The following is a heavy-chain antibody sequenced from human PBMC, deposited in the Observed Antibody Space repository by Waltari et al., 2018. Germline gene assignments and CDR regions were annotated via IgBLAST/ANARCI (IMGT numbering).Heavy chain of an antibody. CDR3: ARAISGYDLGPFDY. CDR2: IIPIFGTA. J-gene: IGHJ4*02. Sequence: PGQGLEWMGGIIPIFGTANYAQKFQGRVTITADKSTSTAYMELSSLRSEDTAVYYCARAISGYDLGPFDYWGQGTLVTVSS. V-gene: IGHV1-69*06. D-gene: IGHD5-12*01.